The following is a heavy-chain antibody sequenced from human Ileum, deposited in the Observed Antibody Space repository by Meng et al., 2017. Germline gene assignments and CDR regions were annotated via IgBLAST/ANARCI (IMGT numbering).Heavy chain of an antibody. CDR1: GGSISNDRYY. CDR3: ASRCGGGY. Sequence: SETLSLTCTVSGGSISNDRYYWSWIRQHPGKGLEWIGCIFPSGATYYNPSLKSRITISIDTSNNEFTLKLTSQTAADSAVYYCASRCGGGYWGQGTLVTVSS. J-gene: IGHJ4*02. V-gene: IGHV4-31*03. D-gene: IGHD3-10*01. CDR2: IFPSGAT.